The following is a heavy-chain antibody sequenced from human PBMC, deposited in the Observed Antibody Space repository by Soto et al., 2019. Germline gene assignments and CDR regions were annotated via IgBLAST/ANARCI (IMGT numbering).Heavy chain of an antibody. CDR1: GGSISSGGYY. D-gene: IGHD2-2*01. Sequence: QVQLQESGPGLVKPSQTLSLTCTVSGGSISSGGYYWSWIRQHPGKGLEWIGYIYYSGSTYYNPSLTIRVTISVDTSKNQFSLKLSSVTAADTAVYYCASLGYCSSTSCHRAYYYYYYMDVWGKGTTVTVSS. CDR2: IYYSGST. V-gene: IGHV4-31*03. J-gene: IGHJ6*03. CDR3: ASLGYCSSTSCHRAYYYYYYMDV.